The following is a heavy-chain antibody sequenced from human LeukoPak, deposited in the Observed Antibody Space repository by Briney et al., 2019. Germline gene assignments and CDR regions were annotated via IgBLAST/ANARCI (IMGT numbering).Heavy chain of an antibody. Sequence: GGSLRLSWAASGFTVSSYAISWVRHAPGKWLEWVSAIICWGRSTYYADSVKGRCTISTDNSKNTPYLQMNSVRAEDTAVYYCAKDDVTEMATIFCVGYWGQGTLVTVSS. CDR2: IICWGRST. V-gene: IGHV3-23*01. CDR1: GFTVSSYA. CDR3: AKDDVTEMATIFCVGY. J-gene: IGHJ4*02. D-gene: IGHD5-24*01.